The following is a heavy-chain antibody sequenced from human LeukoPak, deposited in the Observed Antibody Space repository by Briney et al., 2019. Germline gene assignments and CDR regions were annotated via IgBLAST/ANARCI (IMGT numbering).Heavy chain of an antibody. CDR2: INSDGSGS. D-gene: IGHD5-12*01. CDR1: GFTFSNYR. CDR3: ARDVPLAGTYDVDY. V-gene: IGHV3-74*01. J-gene: IGHJ4*02. Sequence: RGSPRLSCAASGFTFSNYRMHWVRHAPGKGLVWVSRINSDGSGSNYADSVKGRFTISRDNAKNTLYLQMNSLRAEDSALYYCARDVPLAGTYDVDYWGQGTLVTVSS.